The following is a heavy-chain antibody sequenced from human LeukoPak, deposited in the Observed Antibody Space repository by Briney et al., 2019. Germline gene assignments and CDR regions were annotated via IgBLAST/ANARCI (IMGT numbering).Heavy chain of an antibody. CDR3: ARGAQYSSSWYQYFQH. D-gene: IGHD6-13*01. V-gene: IGHV1-46*01. CDR2: INPSDIST. J-gene: IGHJ1*01. Sequence: ASVKVSCKASGYTFISYNIHWVRQAPGQGLEWMGIINPSDISTSYAQQFQGRVTMTRDTSTSTVYMELSSLRSEGTAVYYCARGAQYSSSWYQYFQHWGQGTLVTVSS. CDR1: GYTFISYN.